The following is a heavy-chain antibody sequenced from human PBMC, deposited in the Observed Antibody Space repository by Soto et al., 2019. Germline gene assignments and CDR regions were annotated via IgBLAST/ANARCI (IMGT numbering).Heavy chain of an antibody. D-gene: IGHD5-18*01. Sequence: ASVKVSCKASGYTLASYDINWVRQANGQGLGRMGWMNHNSGNTGYAQKFQGRVTMTTNTSIRTAYMELNSLRAEDTAVYYCARDLDTAWAPWLDHWAQGTLVTVSSGKWFSASVKVSCKASGYTFTCYGPPNYSGMDVWGQGTPVTVSS. J-gene: IGHJ6*02. CDR1: GYTLASYD. V-gene: IGHV1-8*01. CDR3: ARDLDTAWAPWLDHWAQGTLVTVSSGKWFSASVKVSCKASGYTFTCYGPPNYSGMDV. CDR2: MNHNSGNT.